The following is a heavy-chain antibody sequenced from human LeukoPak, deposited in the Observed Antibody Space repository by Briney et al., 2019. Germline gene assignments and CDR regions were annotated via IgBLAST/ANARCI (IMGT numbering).Heavy chain of an antibody. V-gene: IGHV4-59*01. CDR1: GGSISSYY. Sequence: SETLSLTCTVFGGSISSYYWSWIRQPPGKGLEWIGCIYYSGSTNYNPSLKSRVTISVDTSKNQFSLKLSSVTAADTAVYYCAKEVYQLPANFDYWGQGTLVTVSS. CDR2: IYYSGST. D-gene: IGHD2-2*01. CDR3: AKEVYQLPANFDY. J-gene: IGHJ4*02.